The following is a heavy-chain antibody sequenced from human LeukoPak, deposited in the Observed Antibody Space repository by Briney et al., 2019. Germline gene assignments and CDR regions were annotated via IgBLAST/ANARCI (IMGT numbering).Heavy chain of an antibody. J-gene: IGHJ4*02. Sequence: PSETLSLTCTVSGGSISGSGYYWVWIRQPPGKGLEWIGSIYYSGSTYYNPSLKSRVTISVDTSKNQFSLKLSSVTAADTAVYYCARDLVAVAGTPMDYWGQGTLVTVSS. D-gene: IGHD6-19*01. CDR1: GGSISGSGYY. CDR3: ARDLVAVAGTPMDY. CDR2: IYYSGST. V-gene: IGHV4-39*07.